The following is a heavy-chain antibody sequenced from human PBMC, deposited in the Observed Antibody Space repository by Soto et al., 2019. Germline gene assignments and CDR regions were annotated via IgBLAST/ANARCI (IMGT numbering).Heavy chain of an antibody. D-gene: IGHD2-2*01. Sequence: QVQLVESGGGVVPPGRSLKLSCIASGFAFGSHGMHWVRQVSGKGLEWVAVISHDGQNQYYRESVKGRFTISRDNSKNSLFLEVHSLRVEDTAVYYCARERADIVVAPVPTSGMDVWGQGTAVTVSS. J-gene: IGHJ6*02. CDR1: GFAFGSHG. CDR3: ARERADIVVAPVPTSGMDV. V-gene: IGHV3-30*03. CDR2: ISHDGQNQ.